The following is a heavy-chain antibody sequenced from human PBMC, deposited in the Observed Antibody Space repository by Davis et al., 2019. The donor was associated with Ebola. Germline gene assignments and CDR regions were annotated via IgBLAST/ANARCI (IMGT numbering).Heavy chain of an antibody. CDR1: GFTFDDYA. J-gene: IGHJ2*01. D-gene: IGHD2-21*01. CDR3: AKDVSIVAWYFDL. V-gene: IGHV3-23*03. CDR2: IYSGGST. Sequence: GGSLRLSCAASGFTFDDYAMHWVRQAPGKGLEWVSVIYSGGSTYYADSVKGRFTISRDNSKNTLYPQMNSLRAEDTAVYYCAKDVSIVAWYFDLWGRGTLVTVSS.